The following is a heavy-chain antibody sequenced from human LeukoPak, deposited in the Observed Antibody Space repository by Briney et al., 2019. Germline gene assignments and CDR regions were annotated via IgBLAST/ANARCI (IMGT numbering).Heavy chain of an antibody. Sequence: ASVKVSCKASGYTLTSYGISWVRQAPGQGLEWMGWISAYNGNTNYAQKLQGRVTMTTDTSTSTAYMELRSLRSDDTAVYYCARRQEYSQTYYFDYWGQGTLVTVSS. V-gene: IGHV1-18*01. J-gene: IGHJ4*02. CDR1: GYTLTSYG. CDR2: ISAYNGNT. D-gene: IGHD5-18*01. CDR3: ARRQEYSQTYYFDY.